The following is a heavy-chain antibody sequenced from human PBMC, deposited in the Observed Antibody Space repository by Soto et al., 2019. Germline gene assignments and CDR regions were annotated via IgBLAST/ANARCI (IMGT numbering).Heavy chain of an antibody. Sequence: PGGSLRLSCAASGFTFSSYEMNWVRQAPGKGLEWVSYISSSGSTIYYADSVKGRFTISRDNAKNSLYLQMNSLRAEDTAVYYCARDFVRYCSSTSCYHWFDPRGQGTLVSV. CDR2: ISSSGSTI. V-gene: IGHV3-48*03. J-gene: IGHJ5*02. D-gene: IGHD2-2*01. CDR3: ARDFVRYCSSTSCYHWFDP. CDR1: GFTFSSYE.